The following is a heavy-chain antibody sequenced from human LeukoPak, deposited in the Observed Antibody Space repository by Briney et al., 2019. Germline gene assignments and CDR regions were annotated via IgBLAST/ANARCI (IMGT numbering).Heavy chain of an antibody. J-gene: IGHJ3*02. Sequence: SETLSLTCTVSGGSISSSSYYWGWIRQPPGKGLEWIGSIYYSGSTYYNPSLKSRVTISVDTSKNQFSLKLSSVTAADTAVYYCARESRDDLYAFDIWGQGTMVTVSS. CDR1: GGSISSSSYY. V-gene: IGHV4-39*02. CDR2: IYYSGST. CDR3: ARESRDDLYAFDI.